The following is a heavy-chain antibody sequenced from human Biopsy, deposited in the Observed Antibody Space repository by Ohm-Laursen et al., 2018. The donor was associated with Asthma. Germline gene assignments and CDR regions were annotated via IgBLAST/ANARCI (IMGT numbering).Heavy chain of an antibody. CDR1: GYIFTSYW. D-gene: IGHD3-10*01. J-gene: IGHJ4*02. CDR3: ARLPYGSGSFFDF. CDR2: IFPDDFDT. V-gene: IGHV5-51*01. Sequence: GESLRIPCKSSGYIFTSYWIGWVRQMPGKGLEGRANIFPDDFDTIYSPSFQGQVTIPTNTSISTVYLQWSSLKAPDSAKYYCARLPYGSGSFFDFWGQGTQVTVAS.